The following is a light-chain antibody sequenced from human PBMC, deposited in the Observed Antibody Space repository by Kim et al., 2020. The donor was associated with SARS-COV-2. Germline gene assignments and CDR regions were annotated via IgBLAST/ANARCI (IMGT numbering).Light chain of an antibody. CDR1: QSVGTL. CDR3: QQRGSWPPIT. CDR2: DAS. J-gene: IGKJ5*01. V-gene: IGKV3-11*01. Sequence: EIVLTQSPATLSLSPGGRATLSCRASQSVGTLLAWYQQKPGQAPRPLIFDASTRATGIPARFSGSGSGTNFTLPISSLEPEDFAVYYCQQRGSWPPITFGQGKRLE.